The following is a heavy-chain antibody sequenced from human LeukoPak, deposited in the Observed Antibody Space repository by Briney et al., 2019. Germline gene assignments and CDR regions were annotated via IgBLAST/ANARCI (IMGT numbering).Heavy chain of an antibody. CDR1: GGSFSGYY. D-gene: IGHD3-10*01. CDR3: ARGRYGSGSYHKAPNWFDP. Sequence: SETLSLTCAVYGGSFSGYYWSWIRQPPGKGLEWIGEINHSGSTNYNPSLKSRVTISVDTSKNQFSLKLSSVTAADTAVYYCARGRYGSGSYHKAPNWFDPWGQGTLVTVSS. J-gene: IGHJ5*02. CDR2: INHSGST. V-gene: IGHV4-34*01.